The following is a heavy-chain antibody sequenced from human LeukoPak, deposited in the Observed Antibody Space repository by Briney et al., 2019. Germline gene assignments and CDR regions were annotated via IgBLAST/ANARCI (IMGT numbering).Heavy chain of an antibody. CDR1: GFTFSSYN. V-gene: IGHV3-21*01. J-gene: IGHJ4*02. CDR3: AKDPHGYSYGYMGGFFDY. CDR2: ITSSSSYI. D-gene: IGHD5-18*01. Sequence: GGSLRLSCAASGFTFSSYNMNWVRQAPGKGLEWVSSITSSSSYIYYADSVKGRFTISRDNAKNSLYLQMNSLRAEDTAVYYCAKDPHGYSYGYMGGFFDYWGQGTLVTVSS.